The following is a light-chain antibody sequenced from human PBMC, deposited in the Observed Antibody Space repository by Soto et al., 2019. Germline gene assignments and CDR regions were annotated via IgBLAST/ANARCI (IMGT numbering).Light chain of an antibody. CDR1: QSISTW. Sequence: DIHMTQSPATLSASVGDRVTITCRASQSISTWLAWYQQKPGKAPKLLIYWASSLESGVPSRFSGSGSGTEFTLTISSLQPDDFATYDCQHYTTYSGTFGPGTKVDI. V-gene: IGKV1-5*03. J-gene: IGKJ3*01. CDR2: WAS. CDR3: QHYTTYSGT.